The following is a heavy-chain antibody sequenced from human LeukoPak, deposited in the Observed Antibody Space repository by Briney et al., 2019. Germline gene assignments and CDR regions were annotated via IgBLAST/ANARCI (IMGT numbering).Heavy chain of an antibody. V-gene: IGHV1-2*02. CDR1: GYTFTGYY. CDR2: INPNSGGT. CDR3: ARWGIVVVVAATDARGFDP. D-gene: IGHD2-15*01. J-gene: IGHJ5*02. Sequence: ASVQVSCKASGYTFTGYYMHWVRQAPGQGLEWMGWINPNSGGTNYAQKFQGRVTMTRDTSISTAYMELSRLRSDDTAVYYCARWGIVVVVAATDARGFDPWGQGTLVTVSS.